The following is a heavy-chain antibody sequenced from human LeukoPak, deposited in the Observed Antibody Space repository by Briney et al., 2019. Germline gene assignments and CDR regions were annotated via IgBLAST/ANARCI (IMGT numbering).Heavy chain of an antibody. V-gene: IGHV4-61*01. CDR2: IYYSGST. Sequence: SETLSLTCTVSGGSVSSDNYYWNWIRQPPGKGLEWIGYIYYSGSTNYNPSLKSRVTISLDTSKNQFSLKLNSVIAADTAVYYCAKHAVVDAYPRYFEHWGQGTLVTVSS. CDR1: GGSVSSDNYY. J-gene: IGHJ4*02. CDR3: AKHAVVDAYPRYFEH. D-gene: IGHD5-12*01.